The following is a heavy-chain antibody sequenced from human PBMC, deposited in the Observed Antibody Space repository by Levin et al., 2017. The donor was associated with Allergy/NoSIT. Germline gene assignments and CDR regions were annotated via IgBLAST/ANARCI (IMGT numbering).Heavy chain of an antibody. D-gene: IGHD6-19*01. CDR3: AKDRRSWLVRESYNWFDP. V-gene: IGHV3-23*01. Sequence: GGSLRLSCAASGFTFSSYAMSWVRQAPGKGLEWVSAISGSGGSTYYADSVKGRFTISRDNSKNTLYLQMNSLRAEDTAVYYCAKDRRSWLVRESYNWFDPWGQGTLVTVSS. CDR1: GFTFSSYA. J-gene: IGHJ5*02. CDR2: ISGSGGST.